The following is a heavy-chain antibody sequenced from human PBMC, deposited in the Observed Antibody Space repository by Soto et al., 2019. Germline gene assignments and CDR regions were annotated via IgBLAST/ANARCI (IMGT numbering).Heavy chain of an antibody. V-gene: IGHV3-33*01. CDR1: GFTFSSYG. J-gene: IGHJ3*02. CDR3: ASEAREMATISAFDI. Sequence: QVQLVESGGGVFQPGRSLRLSCAASGFTFSSYGMHWVRQAPGKGLEWVAVIWYDGSNKYYADSVKGRFTISRDNSKNTLYLQMNSLRAEDTAVYYCASEAREMATISAFDIWGQGTMVTVSS. D-gene: IGHD5-12*01. CDR2: IWYDGSNK.